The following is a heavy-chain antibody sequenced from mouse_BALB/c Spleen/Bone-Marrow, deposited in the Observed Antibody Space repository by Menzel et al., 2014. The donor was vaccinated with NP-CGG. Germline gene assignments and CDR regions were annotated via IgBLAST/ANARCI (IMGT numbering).Heavy chain of an antibody. CDR2: INPYNDGT. V-gene: IGHV1-14*01. CDR1: GYTFTSYV. CDR3: ARPRQLGLPYYFDY. Sequence: EVQLQQSGPELVKPGASVKMSCKASGYTFTSYVMHWVKQKPGQGLEWIGYINPYNDGTKYNEKFKGKATLTSDKSSSTAYIELSSLTSEDSAVNYCARPRQLGLPYYFDYWGQGTTLTVSS. J-gene: IGHJ2*01. D-gene: IGHD3-2*01.